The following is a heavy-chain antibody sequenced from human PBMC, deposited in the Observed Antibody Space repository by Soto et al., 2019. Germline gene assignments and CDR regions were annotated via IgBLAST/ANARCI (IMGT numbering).Heavy chain of an antibody. V-gene: IGHV1-69*06. D-gene: IGHD6-13*01. CDR1: GGTFSSYA. J-gene: IGHJ5*02. CDR2: IIPIFGTA. Sequence: QVQLVQSGAEVKQPGSSVKVSCKASGGTFSSYAISWVRQAPGQGLEWMGGIIPIFGTANYAQKFQGRVTITADKSTSTAYMELSSLRSEDTAVYYCASSDNGYSSSWSLAHNWFDPWGQGTLVTVSS. CDR3: ASSDNGYSSSWSLAHNWFDP.